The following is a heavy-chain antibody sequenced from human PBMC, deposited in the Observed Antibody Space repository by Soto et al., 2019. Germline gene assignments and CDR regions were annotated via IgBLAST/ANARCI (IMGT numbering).Heavy chain of an antibody. D-gene: IGHD1-26*01. V-gene: IGHV3-30*18. Sequence: QVQLVESGGGVVQPGRSLRLSCAASGFTFSSYGMPWVRQAPGKGLEWVAVISYDGSNKYYADSVKGRFTISRDNSKNTLYLQMNSLRAEDTAVYYCAKDPPLIVGVPDYWGQGTLVTVSS. CDR2: ISYDGSNK. J-gene: IGHJ4*02. CDR3: AKDPPLIVGVPDY. CDR1: GFTFSSYG.